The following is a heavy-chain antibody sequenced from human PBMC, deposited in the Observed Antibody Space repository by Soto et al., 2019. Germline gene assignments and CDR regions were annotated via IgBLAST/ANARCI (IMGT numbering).Heavy chain of an antibody. V-gene: IGHV1-46*01. J-gene: IGHJ4*02. CDR2: VNPSGGST. CDR1: GYIFTAYS. D-gene: IGHD6-13*01. Sequence: ASVKVSCKASGYIFTAYSMHWVRQAPGQGLEWMGVVNPSGGSTNYAQKFQGRVTITADESTSTAYMELSSLRSEDTAVYYCARELGIAAAGIGVYYYWGQGTLVTVSS. CDR3: ARELGIAAAGIGVYYY.